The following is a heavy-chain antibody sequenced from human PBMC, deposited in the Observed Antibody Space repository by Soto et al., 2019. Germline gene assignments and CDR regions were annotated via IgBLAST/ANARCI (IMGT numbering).Heavy chain of an antibody. CDR3: AKDQGESDLPGIAAIENDY. Sequence: LRLSCAASGFTFSSYAMSWVRQAPGKGLEWVSAISGSGGSTYYADSVKGRFTISRDNSKNTLYLQMNSLRAEDTAVYYCAKDQGESDLPGIAAIENDYWGQGTLVTVSS. CDR2: ISGSGGST. J-gene: IGHJ4*02. CDR1: GFTFSSYA. D-gene: IGHD6-25*01. V-gene: IGHV3-23*01.